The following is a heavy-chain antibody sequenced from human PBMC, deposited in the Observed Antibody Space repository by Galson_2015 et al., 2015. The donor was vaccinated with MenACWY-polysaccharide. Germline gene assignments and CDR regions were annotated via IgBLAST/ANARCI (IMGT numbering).Heavy chain of an antibody. J-gene: IGHJ4*02. V-gene: IGHV4-34*01. Sequence: SETLSLTCAVYGGSLSGYYWSWIRQPPGKGLEWIGEINHSGRTTYNPSLKSRITISVDTSKNQFSLKMTSVTAADTAMYYCARGVGARSRCGLWGQGTLVTVSS. CDR2: INHSGRT. CDR3: ARGVGARSRCGL. CDR1: GGSLSGYY. D-gene: IGHD1-26*01.